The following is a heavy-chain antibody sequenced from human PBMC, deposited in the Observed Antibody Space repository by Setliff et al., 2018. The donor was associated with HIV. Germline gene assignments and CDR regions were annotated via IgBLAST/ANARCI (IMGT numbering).Heavy chain of an antibody. CDR2: VSGYSGKT. Sequence: ASVKVSCKASGYTFTGYYMHWVRQVSGQGLEWLGWVSGYSGKTDYEPKFQGRVTMTADTSTSTAYMEMRTLRSDDTAVYYCARVQGINITLARGASVGLDVWGKGTTVTVSS. D-gene: IGHD3-10*01. J-gene: IGHJ6*04. CDR1: GYTFTGYY. V-gene: IGHV1-18*04. CDR3: ARVQGINITLARGASVGLDV.